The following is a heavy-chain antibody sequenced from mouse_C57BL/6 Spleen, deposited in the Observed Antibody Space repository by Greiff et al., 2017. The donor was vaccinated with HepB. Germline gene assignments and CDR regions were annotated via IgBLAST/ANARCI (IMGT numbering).Heavy chain of an antibody. Sequence: EVQLQQSGPELVKPGASVKIPCKASGYTFTDYNMDWVKQSHGKSLEWIGDINPNNGGTIYNQKFKGKATLTVDKSSSTAYMELRSLTSEDTAVYYCARGGTWAYWGQGTLVTVSA. J-gene: IGHJ3*01. CDR3: ARGGTWAY. D-gene: IGHD3-3*01. V-gene: IGHV1-18*01. CDR2: INPNNGGT. CDR1: GYTFTDYN.